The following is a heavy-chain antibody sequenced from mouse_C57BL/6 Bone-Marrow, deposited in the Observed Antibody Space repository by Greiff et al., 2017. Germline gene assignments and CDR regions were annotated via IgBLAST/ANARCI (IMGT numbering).Heavy chain of an antibody. CDR2: IDPENGDT. V-gene: IGHV14-4*01. J-gene: IGHJ2*01. D-gene: IGHD3-2*02. CDR1: GFNIKDDY. Sequence: VQLQQSGAELVRPGASVKLSCTASGFNIKDDYMHWVKQRPEQGLEWIGWIDPENGDTEYASKFQGKATITADTSSNTAYLQLSSLTSEDTAVYYCTPDSSGFYYFDYWGQGTTLTVSS. CDR3: TPDSSGFYYFDY.